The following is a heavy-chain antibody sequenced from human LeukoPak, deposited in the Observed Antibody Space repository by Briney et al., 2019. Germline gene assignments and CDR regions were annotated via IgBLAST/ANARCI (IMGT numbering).Heavy chain of an antibody. CDR3: AKYTGTYFDY. J-gene: IGHJ4*02. CDR1: GGSISTYY. CDR2: VYYSAST. D-gene: IGHD7-27*01. Sequence: TSETLSLTCSVSGGSISTYYWSWIRQPAGKGLEWIGYVYYSASTNYNPSLKSRVTISVDTSKNQFSLKLSSVTAADTAVYYCAKYTGTYFDYWGQGTLVTVSS. V-gene: IGHV4-59*08.